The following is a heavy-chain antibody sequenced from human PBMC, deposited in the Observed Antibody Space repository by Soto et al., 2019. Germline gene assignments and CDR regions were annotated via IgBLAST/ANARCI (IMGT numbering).Heavy chain of an antibody. CDR2: IYYSGST. D-gene: IGHD4-17*01. CDR1: GGSISSSSYY. J-gene: IGHJ4*02. Sequence: QLQLQESGPGLVKPSETLSLTCTVSGGSISSSSYYWGWIRQPPGKGLEWIGSIYYSGSTYYNPSLKSRVTISVDTSKNQFSLKLSSVTAADTAVYYCASSTDYHYGDYPFDYWGQGTLVTVSS. V-gene: IGHV4-39*01. CDR3: ASSTDYHYGDYPFDY.